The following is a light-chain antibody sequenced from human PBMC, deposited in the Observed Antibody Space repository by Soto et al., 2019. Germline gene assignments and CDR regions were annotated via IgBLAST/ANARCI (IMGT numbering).Light chain of an antibody. J-gene: IGLJ2*01. Sequence: QSALTQPRSVSGSPGQSVTISCTGTSSDVGGYTYVSRYQQNAGKPPKLMIYDVTKRPSGVPDRFSGSKSGNTASLTISGLQAEDESDYYCCSYAGKYTFLFGAGTKVTVL. CDR2: DVT. V-gene: IGLV2-11*01. CDR3: CSYAGKYTFL. CDR1: SSDVGGYTY.